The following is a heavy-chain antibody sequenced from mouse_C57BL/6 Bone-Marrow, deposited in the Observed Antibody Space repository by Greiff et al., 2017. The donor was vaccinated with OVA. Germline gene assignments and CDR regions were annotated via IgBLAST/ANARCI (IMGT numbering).Heavy chain of an antibody. Sequence: QVQLKQSGAELARPGAYVKLSCKASGYTFTSYGISWVKQRTGQGLEWIGEIYPRSPHTYHNEKFKGKATLPADKSSSTASMELRSLTSEDSAVYFCARAGWLLSFDYWGQGTTLTVSA. J-gene: IGHJ2*01. V-gene: IGHV1-81*01. CDR3: ARAGWLLSFDY. D-gene: IGHD2-3*01. CDR1: GYTFTSYG. CDR2: IYPRSPHT.